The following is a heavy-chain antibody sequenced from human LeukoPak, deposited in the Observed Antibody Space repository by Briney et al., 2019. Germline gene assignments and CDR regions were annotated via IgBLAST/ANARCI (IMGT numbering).Heavy chain of an antibody. CDR3: AREEATFVGVVITKFDY. D-gene: IGHD3-3*01. V-gene: IGHV4-59*12. Sequence: PSETLSLTCTVSGASMSGYYWSWIRQSPEKGLEYIGNIFYIGTTNYNPSLKSRLTISLDMSKNQFSLTLNSVTAGDTAVYYCAREEATFVGVVITKFDYWGQGTLVTVSS. J-gene: IGHJ4*02. CDR2: IFYIGTT. CDR1: GASMSGYY.